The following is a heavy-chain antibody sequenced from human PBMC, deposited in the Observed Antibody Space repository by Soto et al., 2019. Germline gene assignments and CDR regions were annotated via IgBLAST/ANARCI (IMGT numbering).Heavy chain of an antibody. V-gene: IGHV3-15*07. CDR2: IKSKTDGGTT. CDR3: TTAGKLIAAKCYGMDV. CDR1: GFTFSNAW. Sequence: EVQLVESGGGLVKPGGSLRLSCAASGFTFSNAWMNWVRQAPGKGLEWVARIKSKTDGGTTDYAAPVKGRFTISRDDSKNTLYLQMNSLKTEDTAVYYCTTAGKLIAAKCYGMDVWGQGTTVTVSS. D-gene: IGHD2-15*01. J-gene: IGHJ6*02.